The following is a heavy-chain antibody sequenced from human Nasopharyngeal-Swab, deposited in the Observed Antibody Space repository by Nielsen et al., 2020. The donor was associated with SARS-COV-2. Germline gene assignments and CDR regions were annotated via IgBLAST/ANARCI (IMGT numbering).Heavy chain of an antibody. J-gene: IGHJ4*02. V-gene: IGHV1-2*06. CDR1: GYSFTAYY. Sequence: ASVKVSCKTSGYSFTAYYINWVRQAPGQGLEWLGRINPISGGTTFSQKFQGRVTMTRETSSSTAYMELSRLTSDDTAVYYCAISSRGSGWGGFDYWGQGSLVTVSS. CDR3: AISSRGSGWGGFDY. D-gene: IGHD6-19*01. CDR2: INPISGGT.